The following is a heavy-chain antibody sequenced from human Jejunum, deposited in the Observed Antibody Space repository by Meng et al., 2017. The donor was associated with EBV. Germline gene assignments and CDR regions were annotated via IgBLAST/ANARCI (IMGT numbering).Heavy chain of an antibody. CDR1: GGSISSSSYY. V-gene: IGHV4-39*01. J-gene: IGHJ4*02. CDR2: YYNSGST. Sequence: QAPLQESGPGLVKPSESLSLTCTVSGGSISSSSYYWGWIRQPPGKGLEWIGTYYNSGSTYYNPSLKSRVTISVDTSKNQFSLKLISVTAADTAAYYCARQGPSGRTFDYWGQGTLVTVSS. CDR3: ARQGPSGRTFDY. D-gene: IGHD1-26*01.